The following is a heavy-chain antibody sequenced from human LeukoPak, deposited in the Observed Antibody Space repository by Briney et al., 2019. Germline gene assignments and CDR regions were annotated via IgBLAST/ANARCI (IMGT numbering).Heavy chain of an antibody. CDR1: GYTFTSYY. D-gene: IGHD3-3*01. Sequence: ASVKVSCKASGYTFTSYYMHWVRQAPGQGLEWMGMINPSGGSTSYAQKFQGRVTMTRDTSTSTVYMELSSLRSEDTAVYYCARVSPYPEWLLYLPSPSWDVWGQGTTVTFSS. V-gene: IGHV1-46*01. CDR3: ARVSPYPEWLLYLPSPSWDV. J-gene: IGHJ6*02. CDR2: INPSGGST.